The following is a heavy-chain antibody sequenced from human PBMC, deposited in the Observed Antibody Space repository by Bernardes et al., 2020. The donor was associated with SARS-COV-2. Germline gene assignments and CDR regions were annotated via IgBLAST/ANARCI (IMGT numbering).Heavy chain of an antibody. V-gene: IGHV4-34*01. D-gene: IGHD5-12*01. J-gene: IGHJ6*02. CDR1: GGSFSGYY. CDR2: INHSGST. Sequence: SNTLQVTCAFCGGSFSGYYWSWMRRRPGKGLEWIGEINHSGSTNYNPSLKSRVTISVDTSKNQFSLKLSSVTAADTAVYYCAREQKTWIEYGMDVWGQGTTVTVSS. CDR3: AREQKTWIEYGMDV.